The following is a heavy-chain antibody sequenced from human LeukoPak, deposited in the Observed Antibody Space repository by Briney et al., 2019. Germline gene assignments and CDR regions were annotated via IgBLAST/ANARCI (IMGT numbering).Heavy chain of an antibody. D-gene: IGHD6-13*01. J-gene: IGHJ3*02. V-gene: IGHV4-59*08. CDR3: ARHPTSIAAAGSDAFDI. CDR1: GGSISSYY. Sequence: PSETLSLTCTVSGGSISSYYWSWIRQPPGKGLEWIGYIYYSGSTNYNPSLKSRVTISVDTSKNQFSLKLSSVTAADTAVYYCARHPTSIAAAGSDAFDIWGQGTMVTVSS. CDR2: IYYSGST.